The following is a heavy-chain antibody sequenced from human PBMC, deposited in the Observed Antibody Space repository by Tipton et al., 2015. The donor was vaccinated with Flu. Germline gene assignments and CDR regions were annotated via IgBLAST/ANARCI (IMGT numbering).Heavy chain of an antibody. CDR2: IYHSGST. CDR3: VRVGAVTMVRGLAFDAFDI. Sequence: TLSLTCTVSGASISSESYYWGWIRQPPGKGLEWIGNIYHSGSTNYNPSLKSRVTISLDKSKNQFSLNLSSVTAADTAVYYCVRVGAVTMVRGLAFDAFDIWGLGTMVAVSS. J-gene: IGHJ3*02. V-gene: IGHV4-39*07. D-gene: IGHD3-10*01. CDR1: GASISSESYY.